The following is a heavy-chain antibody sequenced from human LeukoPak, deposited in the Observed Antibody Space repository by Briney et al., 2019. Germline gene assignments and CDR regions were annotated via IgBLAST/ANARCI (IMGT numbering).Heavy chain of an antibody. Sequence: ASVKVSCKASGYTFTGYYMHWVRRAPGQGLEWMGWINPNSGGTNYAQKFQGRVTMTRDTSISTAYMELSRLRSDDTAVYYCAGDLSYCSSTSCFPSDYWGQGTLVTVSS. J-gene: IGHJ4*02. D-gene: IGHD2-2*01. V-gene: IGHV1-2*02. CDR1: GYTFTGYY. CDR2: INPNSGGT. CDR3: AGDLSYCSSTSCFPSDY.